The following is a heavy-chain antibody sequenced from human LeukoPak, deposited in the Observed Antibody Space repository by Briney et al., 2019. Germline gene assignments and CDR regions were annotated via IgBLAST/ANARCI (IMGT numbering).Heavy chain of an antibody. CDR3: AADTTFYYGSGSYYPRPVDY. J-gene: IGHJ4*02. Sequence: ASVKVSCKASGFTFTSSAVQWVRQARGQRLEWIGWIVVGSGNTNYAQKFQERVTITRDMSTSTAYMELSSLRSEDTAVYYCAADTTFYYGSGSYYPRPVDYWGQGTLVTVSS. CDR2: IVVGSGNT. CDR1: GFTFTSSA. V-gene: IGHV1-58*01. D-gene: IGHD3-10*01.